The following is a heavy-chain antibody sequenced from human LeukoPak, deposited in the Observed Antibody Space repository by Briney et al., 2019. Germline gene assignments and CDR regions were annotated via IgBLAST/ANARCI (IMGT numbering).Heavy chain of an antibody. CDR2: ISYDGSNK. CDR3: AKGLSAAAGYNWFDP. V-gene: IGHV3-30*18. Sequence: GGSLRLSCAASGFTFSSYGMHWVRQAPGKGLEWVAVISYDGSNKYYADSVKGRFTISRDNSKNTLYLQMNSLRAEDTAVYYCAKGLSAAAGYNWFDPWGQGTLVTVSS. CDR1: GFTFSSYG. D-gene: IGHD6-13*01. J-gene: IGHJ5*02.